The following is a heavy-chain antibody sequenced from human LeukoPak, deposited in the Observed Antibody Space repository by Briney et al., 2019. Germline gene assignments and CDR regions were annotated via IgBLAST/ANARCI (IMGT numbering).Heavy chain of an antibody. CDR2: ISAYNGNT. CDR3: ARDNDILTGYYGWFDP. J-gene: IGHJ5*02. Sequence: ASVKVSCKASGYTFTSYAMNWVRQAPGQGLEWMGWISAYNGNTNYAQKLQGRVTMTTDTSTSTAYMELRSLRSDDTAVYYCARDNDILTGYYGWFDPWGQGTLVTVSS. V-gene: IGHV1-18*01. D-gene: IGHD3-9*01. CDR1: GYTFTSYA.